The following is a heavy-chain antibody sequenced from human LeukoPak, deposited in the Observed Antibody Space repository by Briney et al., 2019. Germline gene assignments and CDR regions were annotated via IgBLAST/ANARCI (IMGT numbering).Heavy chain of an antibody. CDR1: ESTFSKFW. D-gene: IGHD2/OR15-2a*01. Sequence: PGGSLRLSCAASESTFSKFWMHWVRQAPGKGLVWVSGINRDGSTTTYADSVKGRFTVSRDNAKNTLYLQMNSLRAEDTAVYYCVRGNYYGMDVWGQGTTVTVSS. CDR2: INRDGSTT. J-gene: IGHJ6*02. V-gene: IGHV3-74*03. CDR3: VRGNYYGMDV.